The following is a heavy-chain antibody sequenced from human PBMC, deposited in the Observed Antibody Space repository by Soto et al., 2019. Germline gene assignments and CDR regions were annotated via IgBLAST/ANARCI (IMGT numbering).Heavy chain of an antibody. D-gene: IGHD3-22*01. CDR3: ARDDDYEANAFDY. CDR1: GFTFSRYG. V-gene: IGHV3-33*01. Sequence: PGGSLRLSCAASGFTFSRYGMHWVRQAPGKGLEWVALIWNDGIRKVYVDSVKGRSTISRDNSKNTLDLQMNSLRAEDTAVYYCARDDDYEANAFDYWGPGTLVTVSS. J-gene: IGHJ4*02. CDR2: IWNDGIRK.